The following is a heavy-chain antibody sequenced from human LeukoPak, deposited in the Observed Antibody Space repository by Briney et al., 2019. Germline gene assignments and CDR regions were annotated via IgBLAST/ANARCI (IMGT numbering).Heavy chain of an antibody. CDR2: ISAYNGNT. CDR3: ARDRVTTVTLPSPGPTDY. V-gene: IGHV1-18*01. D-gene: IGHD4-17*01. Sequence: ASVKVSCKASGYTFTSYGISWVRQAPGQGLEWMGWISAYNGNTNYAQKLQGRVTMTTDTSTSTAYMELRSLRSDDTAVYYCARDRVTTVTLPSPGPTDYWGQGTLVTVSS. J-gene: IGHJ4*02. CDR1: GYTFTSYG.